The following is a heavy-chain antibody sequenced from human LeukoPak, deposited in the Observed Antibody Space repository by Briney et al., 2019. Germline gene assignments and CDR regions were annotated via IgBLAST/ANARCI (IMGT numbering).Heavy chain of an antibody. CDR2: ICGRGGST. D-gene: IGHD6-19*01. CDR3: AKGPTVGAVAGPDFEY. CDR1: GFTLSSYA. Sequence: GGSLRLSCAASGFTLSSYAMNWVRQAPGKGLEWVSSICGRGGSTYYADSVKGRFTISRDKSKNTLYLQINSLRAEDTAIYYCAKGPTVGAVAGPDFEYWGQGTLVTVSS. V-gene: IGHV3-23*01. J-gene: IGHJ4*02.